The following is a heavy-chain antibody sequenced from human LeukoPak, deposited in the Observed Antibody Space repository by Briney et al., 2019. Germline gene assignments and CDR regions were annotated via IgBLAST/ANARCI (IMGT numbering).Heavy chain of an antibody. J-gene: IGHJ5*02. CDR2: INPKSGGT. D-gene: IGHD3-3*01. Sequence: ASVKVSCKASGYTFTSYGISWVRQAPGQGLEWMGWINPKSGGTNYAQKFQGRVTMTRDTSISTAYMELSRLRSDDTAVYYCARGDPYYDFWSGYYMAWFDPWGQGTLVTVSS. CDR3: ARGDPYYDFWSGYYMAWFDP. CDR1: GYTFTSYG. V-gene: IGHV1-2*02.